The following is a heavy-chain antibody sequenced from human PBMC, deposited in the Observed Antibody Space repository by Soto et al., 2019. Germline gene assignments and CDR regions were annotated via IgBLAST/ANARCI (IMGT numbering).Heavy chain of an antibody. CDR3: ARGNGDSSGYWVDY. CDR1: GGSISSSSYY. D-gene: IGHD3-22*01. CDR2: INYSGST. V-gene: IGHV4-39*01. Sequence: QLQLQESGPGLVKPSETLSLTCSVSGGSISSSSYYWGWIRQPPGKGLEWIGSINYSGSTYYNPSLKSRVTISVDTSKNQFSLKLSSVTAAGTAVYYCARGNGDSSGYWVDYWGQGTLVTVSS. J-gene: IGHJ4*02.